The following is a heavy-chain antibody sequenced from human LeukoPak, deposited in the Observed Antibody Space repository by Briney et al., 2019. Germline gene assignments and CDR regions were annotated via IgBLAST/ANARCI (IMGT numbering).Heavy chain of an antibody. V-gene: IGHV4-30-4*01. Sequence: PSETLSLTCTVSGDSVSSGDYYWSWIRQPPGKGLEWIGYIYHSGSTFYNPSLRSRVTISIDTSKSQFSLKLSSVTAADTAVYYCSRGAGLSDYWGQGTLVTVSS. D-gene: IGHD6-19*01. J-gene: IGHJ4*02. CDR3: SRGAGLSDY. CDR1: GDSVSSGDYY. CDR2: IYHSGST.